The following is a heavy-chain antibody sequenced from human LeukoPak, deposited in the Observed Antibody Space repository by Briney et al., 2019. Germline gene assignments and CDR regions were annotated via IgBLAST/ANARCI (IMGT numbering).Heavy chain of an antibody. J-gene: IGHJ4*02. Sequence: SETLSLTCTVSGGSISSSSYYWGWIRQPPGKGLEWIGSIYYSGSTYYNPSLKSRVTISVDTSKNQFSLKLSSVTAADTAVYYCAREYSNGYDSWGQGTLVTVSS. CDR3: AREYSNGYDS. D-gene: IGHD5-18*01. V-gene: IGHV4-39*07. CDR1: GGSISSSSYY. CDR2: IYYSGST.